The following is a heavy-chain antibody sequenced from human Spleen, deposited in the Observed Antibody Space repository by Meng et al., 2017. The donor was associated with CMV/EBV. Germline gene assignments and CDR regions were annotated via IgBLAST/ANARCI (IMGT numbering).Heavy chain of an antibody. Sequence: ASVKVSCKTSGYIFNGYFIHWVRQAPGQGLEWMGWINPNSGGTNYAQKFQGRVTMTRDTSISTAYMELSRLRSDDTAVYYCARDGVDTDYWGQGTLVTVSS. J-gene: IGHJ4*02. CDR2: INPNSGGT. D-gene: IGHD5-18*01. CDR3: ARDGVDTDY. V-gene: IGHV1-2*02. CDR1: GYIFNGYF.